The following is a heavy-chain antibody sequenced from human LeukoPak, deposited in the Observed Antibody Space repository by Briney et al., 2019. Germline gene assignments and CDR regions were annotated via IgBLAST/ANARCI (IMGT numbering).Heavy chain of an antibody. CDR3: AENLNEGDGDYGVY. CDR1: GFTFRSYS. CDR2: ISGSSSYI. Sequence: PGGSLRLSCAASGFTFRSYSMNWVRQAPGKGLEWVSSISGSSSYIYYADSVKGRFTISRDNAKNSLYLQMNSLRAEDTAVYYCAENLNEGDGDYGVYWGQGTLVTVSS. D-gene: IGHD4-17*01. J-gene: IGHJ4*02. V-gene: IGHV3-21*01.